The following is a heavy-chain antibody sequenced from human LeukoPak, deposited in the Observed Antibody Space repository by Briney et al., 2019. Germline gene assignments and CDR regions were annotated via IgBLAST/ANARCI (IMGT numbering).Heavy chain of an antibody. Sequence: GGSLRLSCATSGFTFSNYWMCWVRQAPGKGLEWVANIRQDGGDKYYADSVKGRFTISRDNAKNTLYLQMNSLRAEDTAVYYCAKEDYYDSSGYSTWGQGTLVTVSS. CDR1: GFTFSNYW. D-gene: IGHD3-22*01. CDR2: IRQDGGDK. J-gene: IGHJ5*02. CDR3: AKEDYYDSSGYST. V-gene: IGHV3-7*03.